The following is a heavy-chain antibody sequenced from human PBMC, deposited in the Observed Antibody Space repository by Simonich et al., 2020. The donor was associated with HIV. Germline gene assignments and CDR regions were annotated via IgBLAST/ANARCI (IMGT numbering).Heavy chain of an antibody. D-gene: IGHD2-8*01. J-gene: IGHJ3*01. V-gene: IGHV4-34*01. CDR2: INHSGRT. CDR1: GGSFSGYY. Sequence: QVQLQQWGAGLLKPSETLSLTCAVYGGSFSGYYWSWIRQSPGKGLEWIGEINHSGRTNYNPSLKSRVTISVDTSKKQFSLKLTSVTAADTAIYFCAREVGYYPPQLEENNAFDVWGQGTMVTVSS. CDR3: AREVGYYPPQLEENNAFDV.